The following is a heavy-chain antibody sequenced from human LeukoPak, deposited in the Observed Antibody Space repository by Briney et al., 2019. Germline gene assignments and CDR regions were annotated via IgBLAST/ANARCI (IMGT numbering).Heavy chain of an antibody. CDR1: GFTFSSYG. D-gene: IGHD4-17*01. Sequence: PGGSLRLSCAASGFTFSSYGMHWVRQAPGKGLEWVAVIWYDGSNKYYADSVKGRFTISRDNSKNTLYLQMNSLRAEDTAVYYCARSTTVITLGDYWGQGTLVTVSS. J-gene: IGHJ4*02. CDR3: ARSTTVITLGDY. V-gene: IGHV3-33*01. CDR2: IWYDGSNK.